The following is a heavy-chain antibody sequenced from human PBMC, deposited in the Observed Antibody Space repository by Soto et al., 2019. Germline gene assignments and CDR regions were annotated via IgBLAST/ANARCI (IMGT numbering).Heavy chain of an antibody. CDR3: ARDPKTSGGQHWAFNYFDS. D-gene: IGHD7-27*01. Sequence: GGSLRLSCAASGFSFSISPMHWVRKAPGKGPEWVALISYDGTNKFYADSVKGRFTISRGNSKSTLYLQVDSLRPEDAAVYYCARDPKTSGGQHWAFNYFDSWGQGTLVTVSS. CDR2: ISYDGTNK. CDR1: GFSFSISP. V-gene: IGHV3-30-3*01. J-gene: IGHJ4*02.